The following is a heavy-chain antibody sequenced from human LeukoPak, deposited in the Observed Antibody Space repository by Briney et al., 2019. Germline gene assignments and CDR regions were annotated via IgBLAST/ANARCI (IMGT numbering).Heavy chain of an antibody. D-gene: IGHD3-22*01. Sequence: SETLSLTCTVSGGSISSSSYYWGWIRQPPGKGLEWIGSIYYSGSTYYNPSLKSRVTISVDTSKNQFSLKLSSVTAADTAVYYCARGHTDYYDSSGYPNDRDYWGQGTLVTVSS. V-gene: IGHV4-39*01. J-gene: IGHJ4*02. CDR3: ARGHTDYYDSSGYPNDRDY. CDR1: GGSISSSSYY. CDR2: IYYSGST.